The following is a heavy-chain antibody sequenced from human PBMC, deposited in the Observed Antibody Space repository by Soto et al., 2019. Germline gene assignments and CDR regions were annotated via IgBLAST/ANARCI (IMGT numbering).Heavy chain of an antibody. Sequence: GGSLRLSCAASAFTFSSYAMSWVRQAPGKGLEWVSAISGGGGITYYADSVKGRFTISRDNSKNTLYLQMNSLRAEDTAIYYCAKWGIVAAIPYYFDYWGQGALVTVSS. J-gene: IGHJ4*02. CDR3: AKWGIVAAIPYYFDY. V-gene: IGHV3-23*01. D-gene: IGHD5-12*01. CDR1: AFTFSSYA. CDR2: ISGGGGIT.